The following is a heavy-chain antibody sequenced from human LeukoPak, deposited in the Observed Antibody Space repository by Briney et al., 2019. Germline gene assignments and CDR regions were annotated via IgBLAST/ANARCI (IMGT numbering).Heavy chain of an antibody. CDR3: ARVPESVGINYFDS. V-gene: IGHV4-34*01. J-gene: IGHJ4*02. D-gene: IGHD1-26*01. Sequence: PSETLSLTCAVYGGSFSGNFWSWVRQPPGKGLEWIGEINHRGNANYNPSLKSRVTISVDTSKNQFSLKLSSVTAADTAVYYCARVPESVGINYFDSWGRGTQVTVSS. CDR2: INHRGNA. CDR1: GGSFSGNF.